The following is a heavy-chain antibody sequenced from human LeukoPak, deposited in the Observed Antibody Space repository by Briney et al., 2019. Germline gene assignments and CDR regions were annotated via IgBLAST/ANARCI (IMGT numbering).Heavy chain of an antibody. Sequence: GSSVKVSFEASGGTFSSYAISWVRQAPGQGLEWMGRIIPIFGIANYAQKFQGRVTITADKSTSTAYMELSSLRSEDTAVYYCARDLPIAAAGNFDYWGQGTLVTVSS. CDR1: GGTFSSYA. D-gene: IGHD6-13*01. CDR3: ARDLPIAAAGNFDY. J-gene: IGHJ4*02. CDR2: IIPIFGIA. V-gene: IGHV1-69*04.